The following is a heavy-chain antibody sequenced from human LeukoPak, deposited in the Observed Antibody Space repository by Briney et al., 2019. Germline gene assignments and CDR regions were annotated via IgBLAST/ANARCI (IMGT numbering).Heavy chain of an antibody. D-gene: IGHD3-22*01. J-gene: IGHJ3*02. Sequence: ASVKVSCKASGYTFTCYYIHWVRQAPGQGLEWMGWINPNSGGTNSAQKFQGRVTMTRDTSISTAYMELSRLRSDDTAVYYCARDLYHYDSSGSRGTFDIWGQGTMVTVSS. CDR1: GYTFTCYY. V-gene: IGHV1-2*02. CDR2: INPNSGGT. CDR3: ARDLYHYDSSGSRGTFDI.